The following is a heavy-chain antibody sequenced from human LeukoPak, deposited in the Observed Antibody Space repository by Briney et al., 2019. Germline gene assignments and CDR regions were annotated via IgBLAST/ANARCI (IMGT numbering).Heavy chain of an antibody. CDR2: IFPSGST. J-gene: IGHJ6*03. Sequence: SETLSLTCTVSAGSISSYYWTWFRQPPGEGLEWFGYIFPSGSTYYNPSLTTRVTISVDTSKNQFSLKLSSVTAADTAVYYCARRHHYSYFMDVWGKGTTVTVSS. CDR1: AGSISSYY. CDR3: ARRHHYSYFMDV. V-gene: IGHV4-4*09.